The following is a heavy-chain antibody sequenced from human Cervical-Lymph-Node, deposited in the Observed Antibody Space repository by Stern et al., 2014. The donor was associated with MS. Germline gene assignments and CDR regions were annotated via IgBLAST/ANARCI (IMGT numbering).Heavy chain of an antibody. CDR3: ARDRLLKSSYGMYV. D-gene: IGHD2-21*02. V-gene: IGHV1-46*03. CDR2: INTNGGSP. J-gene: IGHJ6*02. CDR1: GYSFTTYY. Sequence: VQLVQSGAEVKKPGASVKVSCKAAGYSFTTYYMHWVRQAPGKGLEWMGIINTNGGSPTYAQIFQVRVAMTSDTSTTTVYMELSVLRSEDTAVYYCARDRLLKSSYGMYVLGQGTTVTVSS.